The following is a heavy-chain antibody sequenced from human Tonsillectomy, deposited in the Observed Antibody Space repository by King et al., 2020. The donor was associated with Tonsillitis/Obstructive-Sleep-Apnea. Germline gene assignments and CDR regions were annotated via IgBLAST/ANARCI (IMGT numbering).Heavy chain of an antibody. CDR3: VDPLSGRFTISDDNAKNSLYLQMNSLRVEDTAVYYCVRDHCTSTKCSFPV. J-gene: IGHJ6*04. V-gene: IGHV3-21*06. CDR2: ITSSSNYI. D-gene: IGHD2/OR15-2a*01. Sequence: VQLVESGGGLVRPGGSLRLSCEGSGFSFSQYVMNWVRQAPGKGLEWVSSITSSSNYIYYGDSLRGRFTISRDNAKNSLYLQMNSLRVEDTAVYYCVDPLSGRFTISDDNAKNSLYLQMNSLRVEDTAVYYCVRDHCTSTKCSFPVWGKGTTVTVSP. CDR1: GFSFSQYV.